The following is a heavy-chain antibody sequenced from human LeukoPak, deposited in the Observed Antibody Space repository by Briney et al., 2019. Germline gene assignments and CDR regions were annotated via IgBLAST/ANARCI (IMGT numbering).Heavy chain of an antibody. CDR1: GYTFTSYG. CDR2: ISAYNGNT. J-gene: IGHJ6*02. Sequence: ASEKVSCKASGYTFTSYGISWVRQAPGQGLEWMGWISAYNGNTNYAQKLQGRVTMTTDTSTSTAYMELRSLRSDDTAVYYCASLHLANYYYGMDVWGQGTTVTVSS. D-gene: IGHD3-16*01. CDR3: ASLHLANYYYGMDV. V-gene: IGHV1-18*01.